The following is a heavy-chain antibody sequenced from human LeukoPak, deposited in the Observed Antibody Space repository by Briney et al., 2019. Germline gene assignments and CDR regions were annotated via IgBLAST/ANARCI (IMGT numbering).Heavy chain of an antibody. Sequence: GGSLRLSCAASGFTVSSNDMSWVRQAPGKGLEWVSVIYSGGSTYYADSVKGRFTISRDNSKNTLYLQMNSLRAEDTAVYYCARARIYCSGGSCYEYFDYWGQGTLVTVSS. CDR2: IYSGGST. V-gene: IGHV3-66*01. D-gene: IGHD2-15*01. CDR3: ARARIYCSGGSCYEYFDY. J-gene: IGHJ4*02. CDR1: GFTVSSND.